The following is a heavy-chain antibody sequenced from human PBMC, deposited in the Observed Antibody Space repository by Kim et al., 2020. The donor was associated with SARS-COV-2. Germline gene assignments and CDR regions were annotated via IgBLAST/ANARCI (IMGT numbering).Heavy chain of an antibody. CDR3: ARRKVAAPPDY. J-gene: IGHJ4*02. Sequence: GGSLRLSCAASGFTFSNYYMSWIRQAPGKGLEWVSYISRSGSTIYYADSVKGRFTISRDNAKNSLYLQMNSLRAEDTAVYYCARRKVAAPPDYWGQGTLVTVSS. CDR2: ISRSGSTI. D-gene: IGHD2-15*01. CDR1: GFTFSNYY. V-gene: IGHV3-11*04.